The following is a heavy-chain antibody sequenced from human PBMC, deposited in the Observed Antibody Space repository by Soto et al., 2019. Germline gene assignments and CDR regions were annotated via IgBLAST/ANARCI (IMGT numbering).Heavy chain of an antibody. CDR2: IYPGDSDA. CDR1: GYSFSGYW. CDR3: ARRRYYYDSSGSYHDAFDI. D-gene: IGHD3-22*01. V-gene: IGHV5-51*03. Sequence: EVQLVQSGAEVKKPGEFLKISCKGSGYSFSGYWIAWVRQMPGKGLEWMGIIYPGDSDARYSPSFQGRVTISADKSISTAYLQWSSLKASDTAMYYCARRRYYYDSSGSYHDAFDIWGQGTMVTVSS. J-gene: IGHJ3*02.